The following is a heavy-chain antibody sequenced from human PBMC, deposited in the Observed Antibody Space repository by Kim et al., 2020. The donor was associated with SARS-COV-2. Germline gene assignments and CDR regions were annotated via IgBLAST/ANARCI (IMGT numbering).Heavy chain of an antibody. Sequence: GGSLRLSCAASGFTVSSNYMSWVRQAPGKGLEWVSVIYSGGSTYYTDSVKGRFAISRDNSKNTLFLQMNSLRAEDTAVYYCAREDSSSTPWFEDWGQGTL. J-gene: IGHJ4*02. D-gene: IGHD6-13*01. CDR2: IYSGGST. V-gene: IGHV3-66*01. CDR3: AREDSSSTPWFED. CDR1: GFTVSSNY.